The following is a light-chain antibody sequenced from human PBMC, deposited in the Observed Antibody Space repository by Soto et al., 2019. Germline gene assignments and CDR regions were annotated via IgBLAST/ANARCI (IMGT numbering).Light chain of an antibody. CDR3: HQYSNSWT. Sequence: EIVFTQSPGTLSLSPGESATLSCRASQSVSSSYLAWYQQKPGQAPRLLVYGASSRATGIPDRFSGSGSGTDFTLTITRLEPEDFAVYYCHQYSNSWTFGQGTKVEIK. CDR1: QSVSSSY. CDR2: GAS. V-gene: IGKV3-20*01. J-gene: IGKJ1*01.